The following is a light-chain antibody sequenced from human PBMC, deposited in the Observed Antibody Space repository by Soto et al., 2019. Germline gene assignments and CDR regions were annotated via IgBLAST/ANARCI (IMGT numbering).Light chain of an antibody. CDR2: GAS. CDR1: QSININ. J-gene: IGKJ4*01. V-gene: IGKV3D-15*01. CDR3: QQCKNWPPLT. Sequence: EIVMTQSPATLSVSPGERVTLSCRASQSININLAWYQQKPGQAPRVLIYGASIRASGIPDRFSGSGSGTDLTLTISRLEHDDFAFYYCQQCKNWPPLTFGGGTRVEIK.